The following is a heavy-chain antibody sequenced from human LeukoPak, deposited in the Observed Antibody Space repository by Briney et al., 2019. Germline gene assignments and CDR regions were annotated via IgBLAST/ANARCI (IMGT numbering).Heavy chain of an antibody. V-gene: IGHV3-23*01. Sequence: GGSLRLSCAASGFTFSRYAMSWVRQAPREGLEWVSAISRSGGSGYYADSVKGGYTIFRDNSKNTLYLQMNRMSGEDTDEYYCAKESSGSSQTGWYFDLWGRGTLVTAAS. D-gene: IGHD6-13*01. CDR2: ISRSGGSG. J-gene: IGHJ2*01. CDR1: GFTFSRYA. CDR3: AKESSGSSQTGWYFDL.